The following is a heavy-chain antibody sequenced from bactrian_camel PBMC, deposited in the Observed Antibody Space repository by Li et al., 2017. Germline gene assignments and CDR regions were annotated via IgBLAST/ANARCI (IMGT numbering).Heavy chain of an antibody. V-gene: IGHV3S53*01. CDR3: AAVSKGRFCRLGLNLNY. CDR1: GKAFRTYC. CDR2: IASDGST. Sequence: QVQLVESGGGSMQAGGSLRLSCAVSGKAFRTYCMGWYRQAPGKEREAVASIASDGSTDYAASVKGRFTISKDNAKKTLYLQMNNLKPEDTAMYYCAAVSKGRFCRLGLNLNYWGQGTQVTVS. D-gene: IGHD3*01. J-gene: IGHJ4*01.